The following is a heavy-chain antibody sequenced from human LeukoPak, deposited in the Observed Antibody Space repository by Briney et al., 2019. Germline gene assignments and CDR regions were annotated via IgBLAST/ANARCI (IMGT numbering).Heavy chain of an antibody. J-gene: IGHJ4*02. CDR2: ISHSGST. CDR3: ARAPYFDFWTGYYFDY. V-gene: IGHV4-59*01. Sequence: SETPSLTCIVSGGSISGYFWTWIRQPPGRGLEWIAYISHSGSTRYNPSLNSRVTVSVHTSNNQFSLNLNSVTAADTAVYYCARAPYFDFWTGYYFDYWSQGTLVTVSS. CDR1: GGSISGYF. D-gene: IGHD3-3*01.